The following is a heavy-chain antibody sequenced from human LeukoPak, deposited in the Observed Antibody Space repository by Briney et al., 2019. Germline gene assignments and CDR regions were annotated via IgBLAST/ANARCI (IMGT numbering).Heavy chain of an antibody. V-gene: IGHV5-51*01. Sequence: GESLQISCQCSGYSFTSYWIGWVRQMPGKGLEWMGIIYPGASDTRYSPSFQGQVTISADKSISTAYLQWSSLKASDTAMYYCARLGIAAAGIRFFDYWGQGTLVTVSS. D-gene: IGHD6-13*01. CDR2: IYPGASDT. J-gene: IGHJ4*02. CDR3: ARLGIAAAGIRFFDY. CDR1: GYSFTSYW.